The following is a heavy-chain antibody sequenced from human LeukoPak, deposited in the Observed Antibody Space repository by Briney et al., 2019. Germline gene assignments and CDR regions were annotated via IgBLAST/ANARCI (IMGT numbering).Heavy chain of an antibody. CDR2: IKQDGSEK. Sequence: GGSLRLSCVASGFTFSSRDWMTWVRQAPGKGLEWVANIKQDGSEKNYVDSVKGRFTVSRDNSKNTLYLQMNSLRAKDTAVYYCARDGYSSNWYISWGQGTLVTVSS. V-gene: IGHV3-7*03. D-gene: IGHD6-13*01. CDR3: ARDGYSSNWYIS. CDR1: GFTFSSRDW. J-gene: IGHJ4*02.